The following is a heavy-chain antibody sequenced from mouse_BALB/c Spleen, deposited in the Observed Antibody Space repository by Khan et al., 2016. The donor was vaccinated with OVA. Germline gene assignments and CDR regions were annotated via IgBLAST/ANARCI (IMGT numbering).Heavy chain of an antibody. CDR1: GYSITSDYA. J-gene: IGHJ2*01. D-gene: IGHD2-10*02. V-gene: IGHV3-2*02. Sequence: EVQLQESGPGLVKPSQSLSLTCTVTGYSITSDYAWNWIRQLPGNKLEWMGYISYSGNTNYNPSFKSRISITRDTSENQFFLQLNSVTTEDTATYYCARVYGGDFDYWGQGTTLTVSS. CDR3: ARVYGGDFDY. CDR2: ISYSGNT.